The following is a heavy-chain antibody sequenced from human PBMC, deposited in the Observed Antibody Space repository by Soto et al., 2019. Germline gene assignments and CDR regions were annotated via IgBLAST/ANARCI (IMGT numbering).Heavy chain of an antibody. CDR2: ISWDGETT. D-gene: IGHD6-6*01. CDR1: GFTFDDHN. CDR3: ASSQGDY. Sequence: EVYLVESGGAVVQPGGSLRLSCAASGFTFDDHNMYWVRQVSGKGLEWVSLISWDGETTYYTDSVKGRFTISRVNSKNSLYLQLNALTTEDSGLYYCASSQGDYWGQGTLVTVAS. J-gene: IGHJ4*02. V-gene: IGHV3-43*01.